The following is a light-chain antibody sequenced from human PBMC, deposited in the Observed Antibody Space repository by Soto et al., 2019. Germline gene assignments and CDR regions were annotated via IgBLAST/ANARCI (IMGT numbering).Light chain of an antibody. CDR1: QNIYNN. CDR3: QQYNNWPPPIT. Sequence: EIVLTQSPATLSLSPGERATLSCRASQNIYNNIAWYQHRPGQAPRLLIYGASTRATGIPARFSGSGSGTEFTLTISSLQSEDFAVYYCQQYNNWPPPITFGQGTRLEIK. J-gene: IGKJ5*01. CDR2: GAS. V-gene: IGKV3-15*01.